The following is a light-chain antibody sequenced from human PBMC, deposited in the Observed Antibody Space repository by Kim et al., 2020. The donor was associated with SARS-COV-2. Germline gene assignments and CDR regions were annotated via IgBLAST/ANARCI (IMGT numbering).Light chain of an antibody. CDR3: QQRYSSNT. J-gene: IGKJ4*01. CDR2: AAS. Sequence: DIQMTQSPSSLSASVGDRVTITCRASQSISSYLNWYQQKPGKAPNLLIYAASTLQSGVPSRFSGSGSGADFTLTISSLHPEDFATYYCQQRYSSNTFGGGTKVDIK. V-gene: IGKV1-39*01. CDR1: QSISSY.